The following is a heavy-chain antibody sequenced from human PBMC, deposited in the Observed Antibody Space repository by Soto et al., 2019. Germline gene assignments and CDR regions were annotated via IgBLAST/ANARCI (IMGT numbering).Heavy chain of an antibody. Sequence: PSETLSLTCTVAGCSLSSYYWSWLRQPPGKGLEWIGYMYYSGSTSYNPSLKSRVTISVDTSKDQFSLRLSSVTAADTAVYYCARRWSTSPNWFDSRGQGTLVTVSS. V-gene: IGHV4-59*01. J-gene: IGHJ5*01. CDR3: ARRWSTSPNWFDS. CDR2: MYYSGST. D-gene: IGHD2-2*01. CDR1: GCSLSSYY.